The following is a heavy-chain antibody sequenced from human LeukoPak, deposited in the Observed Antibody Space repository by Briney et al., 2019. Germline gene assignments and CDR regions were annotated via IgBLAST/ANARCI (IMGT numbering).Heavy chain of an antibody. Sequence: GGSLRLSCAASGFTFSSYSMNWVRQAPGKGLEWVSSISSSSSYIYYADSVKGRFTISRDNAKNSLYLQMNSLTAEDTAVYYCAREHCSSTSCYIYYYYYMDVWGKGTTVTVSS. D-gene: IGHD2-2*02. CDR2: ISSSSSYI. V-gene: IGHV3-21*01. J-gene: IGHJ6*03. CDR1: GFTFSSYS. CDR3: AREHCSSTSCYIYYYYYMDV.